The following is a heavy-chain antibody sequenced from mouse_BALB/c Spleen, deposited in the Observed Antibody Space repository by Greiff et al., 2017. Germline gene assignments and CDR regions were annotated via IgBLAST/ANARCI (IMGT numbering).Heavy chain of an antibody. CDR3: ATYGNYEAY. D-gene: IGHD2-1*01. CDR2: ILPGSGST. V-gene: IGHV1-9*01. Sequence: VQLQQSGAELMKPGASVKISCKATGYTFSSYWIEWVKQRPGHGLEWIGEILPGSGSTNYNEKFKGKATFTADTSSNTAYMQLSSLTSEDSAVYYCATYGNYEAYWGQGTLVTVSA. J-gene: IGHJ3*01. CDR1: GYTFSSYW.